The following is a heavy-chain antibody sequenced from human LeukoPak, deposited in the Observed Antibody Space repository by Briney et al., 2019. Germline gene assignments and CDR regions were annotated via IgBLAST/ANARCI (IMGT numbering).Heavy chain of an antibody. CDR1: GYTLTELS. CDR2: FDPEDGET. J-gene: IGHJ4*02. D-gene: IGHD2-8*01. Sequence: GASVKVSCKVSGYTLTELSMHWVRQAPGKGLEWMGGFDPEDGETIYAQKFQSRVTMTEGTSTDTAYMELSSLRSEDTAVYYCATVGLYYKACSGCYDYWGQGTLVTVSS. CDR3: ATVGLYYKACSGCYDY. V-gene: IGHV1-24*01.